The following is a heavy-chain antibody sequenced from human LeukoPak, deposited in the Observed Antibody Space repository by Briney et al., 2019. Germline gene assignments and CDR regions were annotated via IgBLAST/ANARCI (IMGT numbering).Heavy chain of an antibody. CDR2: ISSSSSSI. CDR3: ARDNNHYDFWSGHTY. V-gene: IGHV3-21*01. Sequence: GGSLRLSCAASGFTFSSYSMNWVRQAPGKGLEWVSSISSSSSSIYYADSVKGRFTISRGNAKNSLYLQMNSLRAEDTAVYYCARDNNHYDFWSGHTYWGQGTLVTVSS. D-gene: IGHD3-3*01. J-gene: IGHJ4*02. CDR1: GFTFSSYS.